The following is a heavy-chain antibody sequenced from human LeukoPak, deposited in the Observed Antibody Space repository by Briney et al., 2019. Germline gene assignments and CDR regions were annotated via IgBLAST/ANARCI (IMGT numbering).Heavy chain of an antibody. CDR3: ARGLIVVVPAAITGWFDP. V-gene: IGHV4-34*01. CDR1: GGSFSGYY. CDR2: INHSGST. J-gene: IGHJ5*02. Sequence: PSETLSLTCAVYGGSFSGYYWSWIRQPPGKGLEWIGEINHSGSTNYNPSLKSRVTTSVDTSKNQFSLKLSSVTAADTAVYYCARGLIVVVPAAITGWFDPWGQGTLVTVSS. D-gene: IGHD2-2*02.